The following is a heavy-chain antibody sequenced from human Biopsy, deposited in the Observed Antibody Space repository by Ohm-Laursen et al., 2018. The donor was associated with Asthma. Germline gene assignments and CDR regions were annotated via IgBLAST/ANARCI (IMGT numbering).Heavy chain of an antibody. V-gene: IGHV3-30*03. CDR2: ISFDGSTK. D-gene: IGHD6-6*01. CDR3: ARAISSSWWAVEY. J-gene: IGHJ4*02. Sequence: SLRLSCSASGLTFRKYGMHRVRQAPGKGLEWVALISFDGSTKYFADSVKGRFTISRDNSKNTLYLQMNSLRAEDTAVYYCARAISSSWWAVEYWGQGTLVTVSS. CDR1: GLTFRKYG.